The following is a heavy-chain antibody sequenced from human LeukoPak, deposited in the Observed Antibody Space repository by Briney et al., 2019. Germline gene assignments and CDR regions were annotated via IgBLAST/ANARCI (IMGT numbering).Heavy chain of an antibody. CDR1: GFTFGNFD. Sequence: TGGSLRLSCAASGFTFGNFDMSWVRQAPGKGLEWVSVIYTSGSGKYYADSVKGRFTISRDNSNNTLYLQMNSLRAEDTAIYYCAKGGWLDDFWSQGTLVTVSS. D-gene: IGHD6-19*01. CDR2: IYTSGSGK. J-gene: IGHJ4*02. CDR3: AKGGWLDDF. V-gene: IGHV3-23*03.